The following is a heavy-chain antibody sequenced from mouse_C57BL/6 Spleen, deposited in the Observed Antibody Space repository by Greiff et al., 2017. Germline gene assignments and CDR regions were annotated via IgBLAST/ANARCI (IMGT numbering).Heavy chain of an antibody. CDR1: GYTFTSYW. CDR2: IDPSDSYT. Sequence: QVQLQQPGAELVMPGASVKLSCKASGYTFTSYWMHWVKQRPGQGLEWIGDIDPSDSYTNYNHKFKGKSTLTVDKSFSTAYMQLSSLTSEDSAVYYCARTGSSPWFAYWGQGTLVTVSA. V-gene: IGHV1-69*01. D-gene: IGHD1-1*01. J-gene: IGHJ3*01. CDR3: ARTGSSPWFAY.